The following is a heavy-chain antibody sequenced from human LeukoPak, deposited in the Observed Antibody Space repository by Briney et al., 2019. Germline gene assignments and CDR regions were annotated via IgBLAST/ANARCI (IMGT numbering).Heavy chain of an antibody. Sequence: GGSLRLSCAASGFTFSSYAMHWVRQAPGKGLXXXXXISYDGSNKYYADSVKGRFTISRDNSKNTLYLQMNSLRAEDTAVYYCARSRSSYSSSSGGDYWGQGTLVTVSS. J-gene: IGHJ4*02. D-gene: IGHD6-6*01. CDR2: ISYDGSNK. V-gene: IGHV3-30-3*01. CDR3: ARSRSSYSSSSGGDY. CDR1: GFTFSSYA.